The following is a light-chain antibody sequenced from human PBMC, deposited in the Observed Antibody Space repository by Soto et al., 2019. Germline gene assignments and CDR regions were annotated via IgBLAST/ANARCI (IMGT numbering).Light chain of an antibody. V-gene: IGLV2-14*01. CDR2: GVT. Sequence: QSALTQPASVSGSPGQSITISCTGTNSDIGGYNYVSWYRHHPGKAPKLMIYGVTNRPSGVSNRFSGSKSGNTASLTISGLQAEDEADYYCCSYTSSSPYVFGTGTKVTVL. J-gene: IGLJ1*01. CDR1: NSDIGGYNY. CDR3: CSYTSSSPYV.